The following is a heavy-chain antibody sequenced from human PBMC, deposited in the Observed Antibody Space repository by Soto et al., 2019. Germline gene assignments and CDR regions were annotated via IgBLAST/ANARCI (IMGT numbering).Heavy chain of an antibody. CDR2: INDSGNT. CDR3: QGGDF. Sequence: SETLSLTCAVSGGSFRGYFWSWIRQSPAKGLEWIGEINDSGNTYYNPSFKSRLTISVDTSTSQISLRLTSVTAADSAVYYCQGGDFWGQGTRVTVSS. D-gene: IGHD3-16*01. V-gene: IGHV4-34*01. CDR1: GGSFRGYF. J-gene: IGHJ4*02.